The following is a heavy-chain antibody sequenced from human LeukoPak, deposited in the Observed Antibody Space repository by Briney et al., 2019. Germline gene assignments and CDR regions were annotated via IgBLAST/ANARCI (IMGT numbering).Heavy chain of an antibody. J-gene: IGHJ4*02. V-gene: IGHV3-74*01. Sequence: GGSLRLSCAASGFTFSSYWMHWVRQAPGKGLVWVSRINSDGSSTRYADSVKGRFTISRDNSKNTLYLQMNSLRAEDTAVYYCAKDDALVGAIDYWGQGTLVTVSS. CDR3: AKDDALVGAIDY. CDR2: INSDGSST. CDR1: GFTFSSYW. D-gene: IGHD1-26*01.